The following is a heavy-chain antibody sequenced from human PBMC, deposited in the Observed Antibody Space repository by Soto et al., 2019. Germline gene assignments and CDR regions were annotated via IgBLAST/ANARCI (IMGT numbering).Heavy chain of an antibody. V-gene: IGHV3-13*01. CDR2: IGTAGDT. J-gene: IGHJ6*02. CDR1: GFTFSIYD. Sequence: GGSLKLSCSASGFTFSIYDMHWVRQATGKGLEWVSAIGTAGDTYYPGSVKGRFTISRENAKNSLYLQMNSLRAGDTAVYYCARGSSLFHGMDVWGQGTTVTV. CDR3: ARGSSLFHGMDV.